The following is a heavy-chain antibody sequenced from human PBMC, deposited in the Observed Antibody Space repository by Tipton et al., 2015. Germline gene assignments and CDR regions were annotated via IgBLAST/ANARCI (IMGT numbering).Heavy chain of an antibody. CDR1: GGSISSSNHY. D-gene: IGHD1-26*01. CDR2: MYYSGST. J-gene: IGHJ4*02. Sequence: TLSLTCTVSGGSISSSNHYWGWIRQPPGQGLEWIGKMYYSGSTYHNSSLKSRVTMSVDTSKNQFSLRLSSVTAADTAVYYCARQSGTYSFASRLDWGQGTLVTVSS. V-gene: IGHV4-39*01. CDR3: ARQSGTYSFASRLD.